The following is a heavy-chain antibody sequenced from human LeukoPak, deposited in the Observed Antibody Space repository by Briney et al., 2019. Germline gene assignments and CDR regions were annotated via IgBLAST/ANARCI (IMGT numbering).Heavy chain of an antibody. J-gene: IGHJ5*02. Sequence: SQTLSLTCAISGDSVSSTSASWNWIRQSPSRGLQWLGRTYYRSKWNSDYAVSVKSRITINPDTSKNQFSLHLESVTPEDTAVYYCARDPDNSYEWGPFDPWGQGTLVTVSS. CDR1: GDSVSSTSAS. CDR2: TYYRSKWNS. CDR3: ARDPDNSYEWGPFDP. V-gene: IGHV6-1*01. D-gene: IGHD1-1*01.